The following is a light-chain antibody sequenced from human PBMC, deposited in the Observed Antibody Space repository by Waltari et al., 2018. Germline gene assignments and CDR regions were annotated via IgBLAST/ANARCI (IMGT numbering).Light chain of an antibody. J-gene: IGKJ4*01. CDR3: QQVKSFPLT. V-gene: IGKV1-9*01. Sequence: DIQLTQSPSFLSASVGDRVTITCRASQDISTSFTWYQQKPGKAPDLLIYGASNLQSGVPSRFSGSGSGTEFTLTISSLQPEDFATYSCQQVKSFPLTFGGGTKVEVK. CDR2: GAS. CDR1: QDISTS.